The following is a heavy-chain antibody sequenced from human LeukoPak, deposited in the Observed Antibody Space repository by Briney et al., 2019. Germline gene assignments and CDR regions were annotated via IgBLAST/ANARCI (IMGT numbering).Heavy chain of an antibody. J-gene: IGHJ5*02. Sequence: PGGSLRLSCAASGFTFSSYWMHWVRQAPGKGLVWVSRINTDGSSTSYADSVKGRFTISRDNAKNTLYLQMNSLRAEDTAVYYCARGKPVGAEFDPWGQGTLVTVSS. CDR3: ARGKPVGAEFDP. V-gene: IGHV3-74*01. CDR2: INTDGSST. D-gene: IGHD1-26*01. CDR1: GFTFSSYW.